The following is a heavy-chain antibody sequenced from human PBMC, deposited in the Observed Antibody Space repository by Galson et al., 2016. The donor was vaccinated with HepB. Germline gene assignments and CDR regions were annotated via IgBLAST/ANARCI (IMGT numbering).Heavy chain of an antibody. CDR1: GFTFSSYA. CDR2: ITGGALNT. V-gene: IGHV3-23*01. D-gene: IGHD2-2*01. CDR3: AKGGNTAAAIFRRDIPFDY. J-gene: IGHJ4*02. Sequence: SLRLSCAASGFTFSSYAMAWVRQAPGKGLEWVSGITGGALNTYYADSVKGRFTISRDNSKNTLYLQMNSLRAEDTAVYYCAKGGNTAAAIFRRDIPFDYSGQGTLVTVS.